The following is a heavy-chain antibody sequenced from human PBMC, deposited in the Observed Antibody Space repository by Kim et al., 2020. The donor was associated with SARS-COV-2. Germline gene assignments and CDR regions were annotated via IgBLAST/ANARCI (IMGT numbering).Heavy chain of an antibody. CDR1: GGSISSSSYY. CDR3: ARSIITMIVVVILGGPFDY. CDR2: IYYSGST. J-gene: IGHJ4*02. Sequence: SETLSLTCTVSGGSISSSSYYWGWIRQPPGKGLEWIGSIYYSGSTYYNPSLKSRVTISVDTSKNQFSLKLSSVTAADTAVYYCARSIITMIVVVILGGPFDYWGQGTLVTVSS. D-gene: IGHD3-22*01. V-gene: IGHV4-39*07.